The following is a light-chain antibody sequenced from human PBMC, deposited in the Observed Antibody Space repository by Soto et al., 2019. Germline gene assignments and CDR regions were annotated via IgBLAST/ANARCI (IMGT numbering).Light chain of an antibody. CDR2: ANN. CDR3: QSYDTSPSGYV. CDR1: SSNIGAGYD. Sequence: QSVLTQPPSVSGAPGQRVTISCTGSSSNIGAGYDVHWYQQLPGTAPKLLIYANNNRPAGVPDRFSVSKSGTSASLVITGLHAEDEADYYCQSYDTSPSGYVFGAGTKVTVL. J-gene: IGLJ1*01. V-gene: IGLV1-40*01.